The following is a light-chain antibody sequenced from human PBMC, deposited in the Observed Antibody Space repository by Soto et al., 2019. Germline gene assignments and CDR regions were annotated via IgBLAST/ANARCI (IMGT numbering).Light chain of an antibody. J-gene: IGKJ1*01. V-gene: IGKV3-20*01. CDR3: PPKCRSAST. CDR2: GVS. Sequence: EIVLTQSPGTLSLSPGERATLSCRAIESVSGNYLAWHQQKPGQAPRLLFYGVSRRATGIPDRFSGSGSGTDFTLTISRLEPDDFAVYYCPPKCRSASTFGHGTKV. CDR1: ESVSGNY.